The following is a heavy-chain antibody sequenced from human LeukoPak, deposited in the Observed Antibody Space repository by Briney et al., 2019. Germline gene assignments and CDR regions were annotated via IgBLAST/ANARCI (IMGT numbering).Heavy chain of an antibody. D-gene: IGHD3-10*01. CDR2: IYNTGIT. CDR1: GGSISSYY. J-gene: IGHJ4*02. V-gene: IGHV4-4*07. Sequence: TSETLSLTCTVSGGSISSYYWSWIRQPADKGLEWIGRIYNTGITNYNPSLKSRVTMSLDTSKNQFSLRLSSVTAADTAVYYCARVGHGSGSYYFDYWGQGTLVTVSS. CDR3: ARVGHGSGSYYFDY.